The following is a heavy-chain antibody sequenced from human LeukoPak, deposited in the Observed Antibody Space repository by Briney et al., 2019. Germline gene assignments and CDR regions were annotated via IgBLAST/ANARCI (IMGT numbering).Heavy chain of an antibody. CDR1: GSTFSSYA. CDR2: ISGSGGST. D-gene: IGHD3-10*01. CDR3: ASPMVRGVMERDY. V-gene: IGHV3-23*01. Sequence: GGSLRLSCAASGSTFSSYAMSWVRQAPGKGLEWVSAISGSGGSTYYADSVKGRFTISRDNSKNTLYLQMNSLRAEDTAVYYCASPMVRGVMERDYWGQGTLVTVSS. J-gene: IGHJ4*02.